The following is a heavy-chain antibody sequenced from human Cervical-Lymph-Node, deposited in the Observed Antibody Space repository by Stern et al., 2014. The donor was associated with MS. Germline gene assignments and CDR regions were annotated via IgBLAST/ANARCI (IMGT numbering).Heavy chain of an antibody. Sequence: MQLVQYGAEVRKPGESLRISCEVSGYRFTNNWIGWVRQVPGKGLEWMGIIYPGDSETRYSPSFQGQVTILVDKSNSITYLQWSSLKASDTAIYYCARRGHGYMGIDYWGQGTLVTVSS. CDR2: IYPGDSET. D-gene: IGHD1-1*01. J-gene: IGHJ4*02. CDR3: ARRGHGYMGIDY. CDR1: GYRFTNNW. V-gene: IGHV5-51*03.